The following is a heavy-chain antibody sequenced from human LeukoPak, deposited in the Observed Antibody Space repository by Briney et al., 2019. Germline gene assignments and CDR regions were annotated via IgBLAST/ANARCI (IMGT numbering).Heavy chain of an antibody. Sequence: GGSLRLSCAASGFTFSSYAMHWVRQAPGKGLEWVAVISYDGSNKYYADSVKGRFTISRDNSKNTLYLQMNSLRAEDTAVYYCARDWGFLEMDRFDPWGQGTLVTVSS. D-gene: IGHD3-3*01. CDR1: GFTFSSYA. J-gene: IGHJ5*02. CDR2: ISYDGSNK. V-gene: IGHV3-30*01. CDR3: ARDWGFLEMDRFDP.